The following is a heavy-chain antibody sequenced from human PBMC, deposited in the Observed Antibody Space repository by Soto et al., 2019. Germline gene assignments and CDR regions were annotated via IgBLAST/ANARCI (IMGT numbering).Heavy chain of an antibody. CDR3: ARVERGTATTDFNAFDI. D-gene: IGHD1-1*01. CDR1: GGSVNSGNYY. CDR2: MSHSGGT. V-gene: IGHV4-34*01. J-gene: IGHJ3*02. Sequence: QVQLQQWGAGLLKPSETLSLTCAVYGGSVNSGNYYWSWIRQPPGKGMEWIGEMSHSGGTHFNPSLKSLVTIAVDTSKNHLSLQMRSVTAADTALYYCARVERGTATTDFNAFDIWGPGTLVTVSS.